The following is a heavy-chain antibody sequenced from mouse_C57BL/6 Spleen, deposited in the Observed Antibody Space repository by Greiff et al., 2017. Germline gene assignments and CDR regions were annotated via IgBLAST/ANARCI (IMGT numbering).Heavy chain of an antibody. V-gene: IGHV1-54*01. Sequence: QVQLQQPGAELVRPGTSVKVSCKASGYAFTNYWIEWVKQRPGRGLEWIGGINPGSGGTNYNEQFKGKATLTVDKSSSTAYMQLSSLTSEDSAVYFCARDYGVGAWFAYWGQGTLVTVSA. D-gene: IGHD2-4*01. CDR1: GYAFTNYW. CDR3: ARDYGVGAWFAY. J-gene: IGHJ3*01. CDR2: INPGSGGT.